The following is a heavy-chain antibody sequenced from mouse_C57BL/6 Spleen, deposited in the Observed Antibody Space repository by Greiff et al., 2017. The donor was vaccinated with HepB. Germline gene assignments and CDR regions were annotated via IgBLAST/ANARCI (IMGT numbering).Heavy chain of an antibody. J-gene: IGHJ4*01. CDR2: IYPGDGDT. D-gene: IGHD2-1*01. V-gene: IGHV1-82*01. CDR1: GYAFSSSW. Sequence: VQLQQSGPELVKPGASVKISCKASGYAFSSSWMNWVKQRPGKGLEWIGRIYPGDGDTNYNGKFKGKATLTADKSSSTAYMQLSSLTSEDSAVYFCARRDGNPYDYAMDYWGQGTSVTVSS. CDR3: ARRDGNPYDYAMDY.